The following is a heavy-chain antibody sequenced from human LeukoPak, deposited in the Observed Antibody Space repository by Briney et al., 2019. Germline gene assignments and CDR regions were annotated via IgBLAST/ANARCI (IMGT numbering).Heavy chain of an antibody. Sequence: PGGSLRLSCAASGFTFSSYSMNWVRQAPGKGLEWVSYISSSSSTIYYADSVKGRFTISRDNAKNSLYLQMNSLRAEDTAVYYCARDGSSGGPYYWGQGTLVTVSS. D-gene: IGHD6-19*01. J-gene: IGHJ4*02. CDR2: ISSSSSTI. V-gene: IGHV3-48*04. CDR1: GFTFSSYS. CDR3: ARDGSSGGPYY.